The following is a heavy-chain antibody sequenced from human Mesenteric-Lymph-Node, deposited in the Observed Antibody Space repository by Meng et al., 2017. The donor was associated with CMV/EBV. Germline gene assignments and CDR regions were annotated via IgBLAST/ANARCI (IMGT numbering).Heavy chain of an antibody. V-gene: IGHV1-2*02. CDR2: INPNSGGT. J-gene: IGHJ5*01. D-gene: IGHD5-12*01. CDR1: GYTFTDDY. Sequence: ASVKVSCKTSGYTFTDDYIHWVRQAPSQGLEWMGWINPNSGGTNFAPRFQGRVTMTRDTSITTAYLELTSRRSDDTAVYYCAREGVRGYSGFDSWGQGTLVTVSS. CDR3: AREGVRGYSGFDS.